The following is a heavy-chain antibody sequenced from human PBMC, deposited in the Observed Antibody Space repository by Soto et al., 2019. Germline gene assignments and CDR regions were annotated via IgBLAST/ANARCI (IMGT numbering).Heavy chain of an antibody. CDR3: ARDRSSSWPLVDY. CDR1: GFTFSSYS. V-gene: IGHV3-48*01. D-gene: IGHD6-13*01. CDR2: IGSSSSII. J-gene: IGHJ4*02. Sequence: EVQLVESGGGLVQPGGSLRLSCAASGFTFSSYSMNWVRQAPGKGLEWVSYIGSSSSIIYYADSVKGRFTISRDNAKNSLYLRMNSLRAENTSVYYCARDRSSSWPLVDYWGQGTLVTVYS.